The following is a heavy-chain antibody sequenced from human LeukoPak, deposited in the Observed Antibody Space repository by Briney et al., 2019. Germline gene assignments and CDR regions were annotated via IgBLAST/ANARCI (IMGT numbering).Heavy chain of an antibody. J-gene: IGHJ4*03. D-gene: IGHD5-18*01. CDR3: ARGYGFFDY. CDR2: ISSSGSTI. Sequence: PGGSMRLSCAASGFTPSSYETNWVSPAPGEGLEWVSYISSSGSTIYYADYVKGRFTISRDNAKNSRYLQMNSLRAEDTAVYYCARGYGFFDYWGQGTLVTVSS. CDR1: GFTPSSYE. V-gene: IGHV3-48*03.